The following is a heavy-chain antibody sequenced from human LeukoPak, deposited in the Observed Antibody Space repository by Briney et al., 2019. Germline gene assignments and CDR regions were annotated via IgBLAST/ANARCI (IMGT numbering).Heavy chain of an antibody. Sequence: GASLKISCKGSGYSFTSYWIGWVRQMPGKGLEWMGIIYPGDSDTRYSPSFQGQVTISADKSISTAYLQWSSLKASDTAMYYCARLTGYCSSTSCLGDNWFDPWGRGTLVTVSS. V-gene: IGHV5-51*01. CDR1: GYSFTSYW. CDR3: ARLTGYCSSTSCLGDNWFDP. D-gene: IGHD2-2*01. CDR2: IYPGDSDT. J-gene: IGHJ5*02.